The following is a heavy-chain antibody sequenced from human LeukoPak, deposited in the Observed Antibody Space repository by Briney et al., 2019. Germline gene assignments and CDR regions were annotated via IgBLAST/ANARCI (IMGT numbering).Heavy chain of an antibody. CDR1: EFTFSDYN. CDR3: AKESSYGGYGNFDY. Sequence: PGGSLRLSCAASEFTFSDYNMNWVRQAPGKGLEWVSYISSTSSTIYYADSVKGRFTISRDNAKNSLYLQMNSLRAEDTAVYYCAKESSYGGYGNFDYWGQGTLVTVSS. V-gene: IGHV3-48*04. CDR2: ISSTSSTI. J-gene: IGHJ4*02. D-gene: IGHD5-12*01.